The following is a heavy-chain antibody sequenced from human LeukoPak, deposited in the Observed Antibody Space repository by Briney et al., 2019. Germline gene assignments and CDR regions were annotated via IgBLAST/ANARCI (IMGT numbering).Heavy chain of an antibody. D-gene: IGHD2-2*01. CDR2: IYHSGST. CDR1: GGSISSGGYY. CDR3: ARHETSNLGYCSSTSCRLGFDY. J-gene: IGHJ4*02. Sequence: PSQTLSLTCTVSGGSISSGGYYWSWIRQPPGKGLEWIGYIYHSGSTYYNPSLKSRVTISVDTSKNQFSLKLSSVTAADTAVYYCARHETSNLGYCSSTSCRLGFDYWGQGTLVTVSS. V-gene: IGHV4-30-2*03.